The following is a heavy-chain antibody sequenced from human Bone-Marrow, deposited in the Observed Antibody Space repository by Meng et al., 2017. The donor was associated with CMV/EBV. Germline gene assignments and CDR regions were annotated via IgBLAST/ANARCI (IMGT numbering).Heavy chain of an antibody. CDR2: INPNSGGT. CDR3: ARNTGGSYYGY. J-gene: IGHJ4*02. Sequence: ASVKVSCKASGYTFTGYYMHWVRQAPGQGLEWMGWINPNSGGTNYAQKFQGRVTMTTDTSTSTAYMELRSLRSDDTAVYYCARNTGGSYYGYWGQGTLVTVSS. D-gene: IGHD1-26*01. V-gene: IGHV1-2*02. CDR1: GYTFTGYY.